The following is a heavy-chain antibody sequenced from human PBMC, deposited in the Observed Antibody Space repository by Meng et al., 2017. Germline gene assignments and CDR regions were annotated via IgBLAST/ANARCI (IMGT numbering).Heavy chain of an antibody. CDR3: TRDGYSDCSRTSCFDS. CDR2: IDTKTGNP. CDR1: GYTLTSYA. D-gene: IGHD2-2*01. Sequence: QGLRVQSGSEGMKPGASVKVSCKASGYTLTSYAINWLRQAPGQGLQWMGWIDTKTGNPTYVPGFTGRLVFSLDTSVSTAYLQISGLKADDTAVYYCTRDGYSDCSRTSCFDSWGQGTLVTVSS. J-gene: IGHJ4*02. V-gene: IGHV7-4-1*02.